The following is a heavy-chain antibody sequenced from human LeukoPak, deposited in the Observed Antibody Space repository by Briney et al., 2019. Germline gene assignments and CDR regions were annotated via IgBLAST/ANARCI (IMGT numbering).Heavy chain of an antibody. D-gene: IGHD6-6*01. V-gene: IGHV4-39*07. CDR2: IYSSGNT. Sequence: PSETLSLTCSVSGDSISSGRNYWGWIRQSPGKGLEWIVSIYSSGNTHSNPSLKSRVSISVDTSKNQFSLKLSSVTAADTAVYYCARDRLVPHNWFDPWGQGTLVTVSS. J-gene: IGHJ5*02. CDR1: GDSISSGRNY. CDR3: ARDRLVPHNWFDP.